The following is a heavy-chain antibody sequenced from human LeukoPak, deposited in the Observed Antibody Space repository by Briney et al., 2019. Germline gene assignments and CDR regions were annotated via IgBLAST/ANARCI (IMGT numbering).Heavy chain of an antibody. CDR1: GGSISSYY. J-gene: IGHJ4*02. Sequence: SETLSLTCTVSGGSISSYYWSWIRQPPGKGLEWIGYIYYSGSTNYNPSLKSRVTISVDRSKNQFSLKLSSVTAADTAVYYCARSSSSIGSFDYWGQGTLVTVSS. CDR2: IYYSGST. V-gene: IGHV4-59*12. CDR3: ARSSSSIGSFDY. D-gene: IGHD6-6*01.